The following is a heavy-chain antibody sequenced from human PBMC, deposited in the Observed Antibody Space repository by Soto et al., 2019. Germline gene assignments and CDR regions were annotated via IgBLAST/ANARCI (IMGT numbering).Heavy chain of an antibody. CDR1: GGSISSYY. D-gene: IGHD5-18*01. Sequence: SETLSLTCTVSGGSISSYYWSWIRQSPGKGLEWIAYIYYSGSTYYSPSFKSRVAISVDTTKNQFSLKLSSVTAADTAVYYCARTLYSYGPRFDYWGQGTLVTVSS. CDR3: ARTLYSYGPRFDY. V-gene: IGHV4-59*01. J-gene: IGHJ4*02. CDR2: IYYSGST.